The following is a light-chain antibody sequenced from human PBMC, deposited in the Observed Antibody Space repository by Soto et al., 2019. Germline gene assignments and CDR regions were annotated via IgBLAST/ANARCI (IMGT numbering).Light chain of an antibody. CDR1: SIDVGGYNY. CDR3: SSYTSSSTLV. J-gene: IGLJ2*01. CDR2: EVI. V-gene: IGLV2-14*01. Sequence: QSALTQPASVSGSPGQSITISCTGTSIDVGGYNYVSWYQQHPGKAPKLMIYEVINRPSGVSNRFSGSKSGNTASLTISGLQAEDEADYYCSSYTSSSTLVFGGGTKLTVL.